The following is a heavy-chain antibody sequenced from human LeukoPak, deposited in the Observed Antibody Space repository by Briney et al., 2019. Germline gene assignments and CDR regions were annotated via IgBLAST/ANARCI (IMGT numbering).Heavy chain of an antibody. CDR3: AKFDEYCSSTSCTGYFDH. J-gene: IGHJ4*02. Sequence: GGSLRLSCAASGFTFSNYAITWVRQAPGKGLEWVSGISGSGENTYYADSVKGRFTISRDNSKNTLYLQMNSLRAEDTAVYYCAKFDEYCSSTSCTGYFDHWGQGTLVTVSS. CDR1: GFTFSNYA. V-gene: IGHV3-23*01. CDR2: ISGSGENT. D-gene: IGHD2-2*01.